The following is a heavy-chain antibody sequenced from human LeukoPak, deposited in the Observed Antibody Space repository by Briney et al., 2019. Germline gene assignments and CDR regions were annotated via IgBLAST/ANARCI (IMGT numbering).Heavy chain of an antibody. Sequence: KPSETLSLTCTVSGGSISSYYWSWIRQPPGKGLEWIGYISYSGSTNYNPSLKSRVTISVDTSKNQFSLKLSSVTAADTAVYYCAREYKAAGSDWFDPWGQGTLVTVSS. CDR1: GGSISSYY. CDR3: AREYKAAGSDWFDP. CDR2: ISYSGST. J-gene: IGHJ5*02. V-gene: IGHV4-59*01. D-gene: IGHD6-13*01.